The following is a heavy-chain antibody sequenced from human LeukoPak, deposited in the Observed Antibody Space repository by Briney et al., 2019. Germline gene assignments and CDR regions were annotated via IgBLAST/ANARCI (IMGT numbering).Heavy chain of an antibody. J-gene: IGHJ6*02. CDR2: IYSGGST. V-gene: IGHV3-53*01. CDR1: GFTVSSNY. D-gene: IGHD3-16*01. Sequence: GGSLRLSCAASGFTVSSNYMSWVRQAPGKGLEWVSVIYSGGSTYYADSVKGRFTISRDNSKNTLYLQMNSLRAEDTAVYYCARDQGYSEIYGMDVWGQGTTVTVSS. CDR3: ARDQGYSEIYGMDV.